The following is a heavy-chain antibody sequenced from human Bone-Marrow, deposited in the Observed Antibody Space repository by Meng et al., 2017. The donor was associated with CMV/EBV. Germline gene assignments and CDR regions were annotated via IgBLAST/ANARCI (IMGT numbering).Heavy chain of an antibody. D-gene: IGHD2-2*02. CDR2: IKQDGSEK. CDR3: ARAALVLEIVVVPAAIQAYFDY. CDR1: GFTFSSYW. V-gene: IGHV3-7*01. J-gene: IGHJ4*02. Sequence: GESLKISCAASGFTFSSYWMSWVRQAPGKGLEWVANIKQDGSEKDYVDSVKGRFTISRDNAKSSLSLQTNSLRAEDTAVYYCARAALVLEIVVVPAAIQAYFDYWGQGTLVTVSS.